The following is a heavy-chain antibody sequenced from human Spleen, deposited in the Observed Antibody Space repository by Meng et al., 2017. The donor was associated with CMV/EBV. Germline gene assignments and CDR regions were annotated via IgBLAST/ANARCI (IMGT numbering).Heavy chain of an antibody. J-gene: IGHJ4*02. CDR1: GVTFSSYA. D-gene: IGHD6-6*01. CDR2: IIPIFGTA. CDR3: ARDRRGAGEQLAV. Sequence: QVQCVHSGAEVKKPGSSVKVPCKASGVTFSSYAITWVRQAPGQGLEWMGGIIPIFGTANYAQKFQGRVTITADESTSTAYMELSSLRSEDTAVYYCARDRRGAGEQLAVWGQGTLVTVSS. V-gene: IGHV1-69*12.